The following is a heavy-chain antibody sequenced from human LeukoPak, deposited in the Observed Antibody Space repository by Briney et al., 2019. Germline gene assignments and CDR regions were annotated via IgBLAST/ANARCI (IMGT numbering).Heavy chain of an antibody. CDR2: SSAYNGNT. V-gene: IGHV1-18*04. Sequence: GASVKVSCKASGYTFTSYGISGVRQAPGQGLEWMGWSSAYNGNTHYAQKLQGRVTMTTDTSTSTDYMELRSLRSDDTAVYYCGRDLFQVVPAAMGLGAFDIWGQGKMVTVSS. J-gene: IGHJ3*02. CDR1: GYTFTSYG. CDR3: GRDLFQVVPAAMGLGAFDI. D-gene: IGHD2-2*01.